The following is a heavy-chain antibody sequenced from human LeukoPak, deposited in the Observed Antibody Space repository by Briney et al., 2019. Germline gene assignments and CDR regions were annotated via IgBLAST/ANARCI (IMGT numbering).Heavy chain of an antibody. Sequence: PGGSLGLSCAASGFTFSSYWMHWVRQAPGKGLVWVSRINSDGSSTSYADPVKGRFTISRDNAKNTLYLQMNSLRAEDTAVYHCARGIAVAGTWFDPWGQGTLVTVSS. CDR3: ARGIAVAGTWFDP. V-gene: IGHV3-74*01. CDR2: INSDGSST. J-gene: IGHJ5*02. D-gene: IGHD6-19*01. CDR1: GFTFSSYW.